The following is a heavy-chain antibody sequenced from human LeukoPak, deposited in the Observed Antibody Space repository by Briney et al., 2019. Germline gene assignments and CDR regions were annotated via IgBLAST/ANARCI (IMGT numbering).Heavy chain of an antibody. Sequence: GGSLRLSCAASGFSLSSYWMNWVRQAPGKGPEWVANIEKDGSEKNHVDSVKGRFTISRDNAKNLVYLQMNSLRAEDTAVYYCVGGVGWLSDYWGQGTLVTVSS. CDR3: VGGVGWLSDY. D-gene: IGHD6-19*01. CDR1: GFSLSSYW. V-gene: IGHV3-7*04. J-gene: IGHJ4*02. CDR2: IEKDGSEK.